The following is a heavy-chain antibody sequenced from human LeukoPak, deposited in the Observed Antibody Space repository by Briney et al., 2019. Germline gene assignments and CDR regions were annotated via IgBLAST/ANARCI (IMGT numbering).Heavy chain of an antibody. J-gene: IGHJ3*02. CDR2: INWNGGST. CDR1: GFTFDDYG. CDR3: ARPTIAAAGTGAFDI. Sequence: RPGGSLRLSCAASGFTFDDYGMRWVRQAPGKGLEWVSGINWNGGSTGYADSVKGRFTISRDNAKNSLYLQMNSLRAEDTALYYCARPTIAAAGTGAFDIWGQGTMVTVSS. V-gene: IGHV3-20*04. D-gene: IGHD6-13*01.